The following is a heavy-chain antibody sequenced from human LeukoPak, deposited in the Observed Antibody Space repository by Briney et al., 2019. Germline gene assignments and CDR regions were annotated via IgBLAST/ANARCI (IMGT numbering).Heavy chain of an antibody. CDR2: IIPIFGTA. J-gene: IGHJ4*02. CDR3: ARGRVGATITSYY. D-gene: IGHD1-26*01. Sequence: SVKVSCKASGGAFSSYAISWVRQAPGQGLEWMGGIIPIFGTANYAQKFQGRVTITADKSTSTAYMELSSLRSEDTAVYYCARGRVGATITSYYWGQGTLVTVSS. CDR1: GGAFSSYA. V-gene: IGHV1-69*06.